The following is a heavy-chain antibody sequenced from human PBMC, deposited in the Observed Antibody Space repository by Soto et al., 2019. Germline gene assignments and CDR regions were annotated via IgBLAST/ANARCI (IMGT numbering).Heavy chain of an antibody. CDR3: ARVRNAGDYDWLDP. Sequence: KPSETLSHTCTVSGGSISSRGYYWSWIRQHPGKGLEWIGYIYYSGSTYYNPSLKSLVTISVDTSKNQFSLKLSSVTAADTAVYFCARVRNAGDYDWLDPWGQETLVTVSS. CDR2: IYYSGST. J-gene: IGHJ5*02. V-gene: IGHV4-31*01. D-gene: IGHD4-17*01. CDR1: GGSISSRGYY.